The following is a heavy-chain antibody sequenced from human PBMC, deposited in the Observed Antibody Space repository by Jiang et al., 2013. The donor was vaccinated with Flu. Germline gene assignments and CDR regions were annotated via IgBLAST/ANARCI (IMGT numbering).Heavy chain of an antibody. CDR1: GGTFSSYA. CDR3: ATLGRDGLPDY. D-gene: IGHD5-24*01. Sequence: QLVESGAEVKKPGSSVKVSCKASGGTFSSYAISWVRQAPGQGLEWMGRIIPILGIANYAQKFQGRVTITADKSTSTAYMELSSLRSEDTAVYYCATLGRDGLPDYWGQGTLVTVSS. J-gene: IGHJ4*02. V-gene: IGHV1-69*09. CDR2: IIPILGIA.